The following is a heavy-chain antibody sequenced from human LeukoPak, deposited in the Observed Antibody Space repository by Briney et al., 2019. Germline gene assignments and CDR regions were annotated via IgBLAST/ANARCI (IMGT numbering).Heavy chain of an antibody. CDR2: ISSSGSTI. CDR1: GFTFSDYY. J-gene: IGHJ4*02. Sequence: GGSLRLSCAASGFTFSDYYMSWIRQAPGKGLEWVSYISSSGSTIYYADSVKGRFTISRDNAKNSLYLQMNSLRAEDTAVYYCARARFDSSGYHPRYYFDYWGQGTLVTVSS. V-gene: IGHV3-11*04. D-gene: IGHD3-22*01. CDR3: ARARFDSSGYHPRYYFDY.